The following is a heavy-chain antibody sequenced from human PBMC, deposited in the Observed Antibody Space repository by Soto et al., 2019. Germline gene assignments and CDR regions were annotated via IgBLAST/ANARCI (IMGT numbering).Heavy chain of an antibody. J-gene: IGHJ4*02. CDR2: ISSSSSYI. CDR1: GFTFSSYS. CDR3: AGLPQEYYDFWSGYYTGPFDY. V-gene: IGHV3-21*01. D-gene: IGHD3-3*01. Sequence: GGSLRLSCAASGFTFSSYSMNWVRQAPGKGLEWVSSISSSSSYIYYADSVKGRFTISRDNAKNSLYLQMNSLRAEDTAVYYCAGLPQEYYDFWSGYYTGPFDYWGQGTLVTVSS.